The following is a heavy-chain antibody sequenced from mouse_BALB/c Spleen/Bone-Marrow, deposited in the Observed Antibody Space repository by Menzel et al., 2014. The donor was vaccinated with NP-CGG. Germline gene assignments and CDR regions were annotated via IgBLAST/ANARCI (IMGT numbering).Heavy chain of an antibody. Sequence: VQLQESGAELMRPGASVKISCKATGYTFRNYWIEWVKQRPGHGHEWIGEILPGSYSTNYNEKLKGKATFTADTSSNTAYMQLSSLTSEDSAVYYCARRGGYPWFAYWGQGTLVTVSA. CDR3: ARRGGYPWFAY. CDR1: GYTFRNYW. D-gene: IGHD2-2*01. J-gene: IGHJ3*01. V-gene: IGHV1-9*01. CDR2: ILPGSYST.